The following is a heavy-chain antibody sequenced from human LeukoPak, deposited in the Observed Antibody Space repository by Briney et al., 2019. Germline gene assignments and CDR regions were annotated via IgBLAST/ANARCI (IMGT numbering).Heavy chain of an antibody. CDR3: ARDHLTYYYGSSGLY. CDR1: GFTFSSYS. J-gene: IGHJ4*02. CDR2: ISSSSSYI. Sequence: GGSLRLSCAASGFTFSSYSMNWVRQAPGKGLEWVSSISSSSSYIYYADSVKGRFTISRDNAKNSLYLQMNSLRAEDTAVYYCARDHLTYYYGSSGLYWGQGTLVTVSS. V-gene: IGHV3-21*01. D-gene: IGHD3-22*01.